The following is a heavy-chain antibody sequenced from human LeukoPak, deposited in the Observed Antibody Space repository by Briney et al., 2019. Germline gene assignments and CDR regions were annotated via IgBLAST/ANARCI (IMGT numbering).Heavy chain of an antibody. CDR3: AKDNTYDYVWGSYRPSPAFDI. CDR2: ISGSGGST. D-gene: IGHD3-16*02. CDR1: GFTFSSYA. V-gene: IGHV3-23*01. J-gene: IGHJ3*02. Sequence: PGGSLRLSCAASGFTFSSYAMSWVRQAPGKGLEWVSAISGSGGSTYYADSVKGRFTISRDNYKNKLYLQMNSLRAEDSAVYYCAKDNTYDYVWGSYRPSPAFDIWGQGTMVTVSS.